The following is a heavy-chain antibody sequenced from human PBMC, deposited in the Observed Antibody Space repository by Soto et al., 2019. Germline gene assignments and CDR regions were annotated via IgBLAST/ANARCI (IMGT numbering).Heavy chain of an antibody. V-gene: IGHV3-21*01. D-gene: IGHD3-9*01. J-gene: IGHJ5*02. Sequence: WGVLRLSCAASVFTFSSYSMNWVRQAPGKGLEWVSSISSSSSYIYYADSVKGRFTISRDNAKNSLYLQMNSLRAEDTAVYYCAKGFTYYDILPGLREWFDPWGQRPLGTGSS. CDR3: AKGFTYYDILPGLREWFDP. CDR1: VFTFSSYS. CDR2: ISSSSSYI.